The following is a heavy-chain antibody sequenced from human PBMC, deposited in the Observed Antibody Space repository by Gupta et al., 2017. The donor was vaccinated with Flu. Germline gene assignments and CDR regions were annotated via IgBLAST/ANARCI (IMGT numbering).Heavy chain of an antibody. CDR3: ARVPTDYLPHDAFDI. CDR1: GFTFSSYG. V-gene: IGHV3-33*01. CDR2: IWYDGSNK. J-gene: IGHJ3*02. D-gene: IGHD4-17*01. Sequence: QVQLVESGGGVVQPGRSLRLSCAASGFTFSSYGMHWVRQAPGKGLEWVAVIWYDGSNKYYADSVKGRFTISRDNSKNTLYLQMNSLRAEDTAVYYCARVPTDYLPHDAFDIWGQGTMVTVSS.